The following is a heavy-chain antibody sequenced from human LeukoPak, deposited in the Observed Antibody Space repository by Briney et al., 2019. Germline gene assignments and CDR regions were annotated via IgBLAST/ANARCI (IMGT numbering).Heavy chain of an antibody. CDR1: GGSISGYH. D-gene: IGHD1-26*01. CDR2: IYYSGSS. Sequence: PSETLSLTCNVSGGSISGYHWSWIRQPPGKGLEWLGYIYYSGSSNYNPSLKSRVTISADTSKNQFSLKLSSVTAADTAVYYCARGWELPYLDYWGQGTLVTVSS. V-gene: IGHV4-59*12. J-gene: IGHJ4*02. CDR3: ARGWELPYLDY.